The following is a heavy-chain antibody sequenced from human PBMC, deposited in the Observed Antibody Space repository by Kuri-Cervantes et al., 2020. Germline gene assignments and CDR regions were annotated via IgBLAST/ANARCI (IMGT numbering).Heavy chain of an antibody. CDR3: ARRPPADSSGYHFDY. J-gene: IGHJ4*02. V-gene: IGHV4-39*01. D-gene: IGHD3-22*01. CDR1: GGSISSSSYY. Sequence: ESLKISCTVSGGSISSSSYYWGWIRQPPGKGLEWIGSIYYSGSTYYNPSLKSRVTISVDTSKNQFSLKLSSVTAADTAVYYCARRPPADSSGYHFDYRGQGTLVTVSS. CDR2: IYYSGST.